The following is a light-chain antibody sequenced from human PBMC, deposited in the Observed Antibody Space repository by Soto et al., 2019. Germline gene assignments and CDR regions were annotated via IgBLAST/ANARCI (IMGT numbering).Light chain of an antibody. CDR3: QQTYSSPIT. V-gene: IGKV3-20*01. CDR1: QSVSSSY. J-gene: IGKJ5*01. Sequence: EIVLTQSPATLSLSPGERATLSCRASQSVSSSYLAWYQQKPGQAPRLLIYGASSRATGIPDRFSGSGSGTDFTLTISNLQPEDFAGYYCQQTYSSPITFGQGTRLEI. CDR2: GAS.